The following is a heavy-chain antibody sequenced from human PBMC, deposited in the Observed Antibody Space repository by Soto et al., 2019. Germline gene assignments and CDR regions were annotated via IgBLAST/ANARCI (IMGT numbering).Heavy chain of an antibody. CDR2: ISDTSTYR. D-gene: IGHD5-12*01. CDR3: VRRRVATISYYGMDV. J-gene: IGHJ6*01. V-gene: IGHV3-21*01. CDR1: GFTFSDYS. Sequence: PGGSLRLSCAASGFTFSDYSMNWVRQAPGKGLEWVSSISDTSTYRYYADSVKGRFTISRDNAKNSLFLQMNSLRAEDTAVYYCVRRRVATISYYGMDVWGQGTTVTVSS.